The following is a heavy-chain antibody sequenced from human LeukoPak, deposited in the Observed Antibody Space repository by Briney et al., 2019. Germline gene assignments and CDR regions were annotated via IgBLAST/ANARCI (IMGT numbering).Heavy chain of an antibody. CDR3: ARDRQLADAFDI. V-gene: IGHV4-38-2*02. CDR2: IYHSGST. J-gene: IGHJ3*02. D-gene: IGHD6-6*01. Sequence: SETLSLTCAVSGYSISCGYYWGWIRQPPGKGLEWIGSIYHSGSTYYNPSLKSRVTISVDTSKNQFSLKLSSVTAADTAVYYCARDRQLADAFDIWGQGTMVTVSS. CDR1: GYSISCGYY.